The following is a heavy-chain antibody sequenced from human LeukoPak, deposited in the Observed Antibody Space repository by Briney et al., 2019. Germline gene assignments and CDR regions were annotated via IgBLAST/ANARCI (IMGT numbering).Heavy chain of an antibody. CDR1: GFTFSSYS. Sequence: GGSLRLSCAASGFTFSSYSMNWVRQAPGKGLEWVSSISSSSSYIYYADSVKGRFTISRDNAKNPLYLQMNSLRAEDTAVYYCARDGGYCSSTSCLAEYDYWGQGTLVTVSS. CDR2: ISSSSSYI. D-gene: IGHD2-2*01. CDR3: ARDGGYCSSTSCLAEYDY. V-gene: IGHV3-21*01. J-gene: IGHJ4*02.